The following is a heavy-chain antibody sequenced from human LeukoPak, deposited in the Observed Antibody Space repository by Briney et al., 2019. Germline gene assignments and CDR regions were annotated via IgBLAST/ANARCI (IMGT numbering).Heavy chain of an antibody. Sequence: PGGSLRLFCAASGFTFSSYAMSWVRQAPGKGLEWVSAISGSGGSTYYADSVKGRFTISRDNSKNTLYLQMNSLRAEDTAVYYCAKGRLRYFDWFAYWGQGTLVTVSS. D-gene: IGHD3-9*01. J-gene: IGHJ4*02. CDR2: ISGSGGST. V-gene: IGHV3-23*01. CDR1: GFTFSSYA. CDR3: AKGRLRYFDWFAY.